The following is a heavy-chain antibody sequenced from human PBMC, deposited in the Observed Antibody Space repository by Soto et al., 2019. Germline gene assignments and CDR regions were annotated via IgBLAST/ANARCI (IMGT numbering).Heavy chain of an antibody. CDR2: LYSGGNI. V-gene: IGHV3-66*01. D-gene: IGHD3-3*01. CDR1: GFTVRSNY. J-gene: IGHJ6*03. Sequence: GGSLRLSCAASGFTVRSNYMSWVRQAPGMGLEWVSLLYSGGNIYYADSMKGRFTISRDNSKDTLYLQMNSLRAEDTAMYYCAGRFLEWSGAMDVWGKGTTVTVSS. CDR3: AGRFLEWSGAMDV.